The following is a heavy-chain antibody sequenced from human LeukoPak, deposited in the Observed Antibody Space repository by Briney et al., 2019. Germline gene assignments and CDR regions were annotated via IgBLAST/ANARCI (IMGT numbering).Heavy chain of an antibody. Sequence: GGSLRLSCAASGFTVSSNYMSWVRQAPGKGLEWVSVIYSGGSTYYADSVKGRFTISRDNSKNTLYLQMNSLRAEDTAVYSCARGRQYSSGWYYFDLWGQGTLVTVSS. CDR3: ARGRQYSSGWYYFDL. V-gene: IGHV3-66*01. CDR1: GFTVSSNY. J-gene: IGHJ4*02. D-gene: IGHD6-19*01. CDR2: IYSGGST.